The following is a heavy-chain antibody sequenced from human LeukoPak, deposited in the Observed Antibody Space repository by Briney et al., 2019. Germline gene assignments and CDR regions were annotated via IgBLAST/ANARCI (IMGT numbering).Heavy chain of an antibody. Sequence: VSVKVSCKASGYTFITYPINWVRQAPGQGLEWMGWIDTNTGSPTYAQGLTGRFVFSLDTSVSTAFLQINSQKAEDTALYYCVRGIDTTGYFNYWGQGTLVTVSS. CDR1: GYTFITYP. J-gene: IGHJ4*02. CDR3: VRGIDTTGYFNY. CDR2: IDTNTGSP. V-gene: IGHV7-4-1*02. D-gene: IGHD3-22*01.